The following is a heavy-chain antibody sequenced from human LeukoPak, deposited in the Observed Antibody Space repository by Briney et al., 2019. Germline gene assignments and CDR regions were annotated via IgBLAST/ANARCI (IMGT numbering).Heavy chain of an antibody. CDR2: INSDGSST. CDR1: GFTFSSYW. Sequence: GGSLRLSCAASGFTFSSYWMHWVRQAPGKGLVWVSRINSDGSSTSYADSVKGRFTISRDNAKNTLYLRMNSLRAEDTAVYYCARGARRGYSDYWGQGTLVTVSS. CDR3: ARGARRGYSDY. J-gene: IGHJ4*02. V-gene: IGHV3-74*01. D-gene: IGHD5-12*01.